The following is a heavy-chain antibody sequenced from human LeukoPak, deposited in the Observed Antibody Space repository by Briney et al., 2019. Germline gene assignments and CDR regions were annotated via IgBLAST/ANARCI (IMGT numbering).Heavy chain of an antibody. CDR2: INHSGST. CDR3: AREAWRNALNY. J-gene: IGHJ4*02. CDR1: GGYFSGYY. D-gene: IGHD5-12*01. Sequence: SETLSLTCAVYGGYFSGYYWSWIRQPPGKGLEWIGEINHSGSTNYNPSLKSRVTISVDTSKNQFSLKLSSVTAADTAVYYCAREAWRNALNYWGQGTLVTVSS. V-gene: IGHV4-34*01.